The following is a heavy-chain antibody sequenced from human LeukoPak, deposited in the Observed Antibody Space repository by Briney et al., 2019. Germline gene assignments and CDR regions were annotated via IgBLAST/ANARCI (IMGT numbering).Heavy chain of an antibody. D-gene: IGHD3-22*01. J-gene: IGHJ3*02. CDR2: IYYSGST. CDR1: GGSISSSSYY. CDR3: ARAPTYYYDSSGYWAFDI. Sequence: SETLSLNCTVSGGSISSSSYYWGWIRQPPGKGLEWIGSIYYSGSTYYNPSLKSRVTISVDTSKNQFSLKLSSVTAADTAVYYCARAPTYYYDSSGYWAFDIWGQGTMVTVSS. V-gene: IGHV4-39*07.